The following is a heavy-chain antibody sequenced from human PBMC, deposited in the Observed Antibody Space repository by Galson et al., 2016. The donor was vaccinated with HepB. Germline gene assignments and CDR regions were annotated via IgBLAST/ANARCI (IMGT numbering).Heavy chain of an antibody. CDR1: GFTFSRYW. CDR2: INNDGRTT. Sequence: SLRLSCAVSGFTFSRYWMHWVRQAPGKGLVWVAHINNDGRTTTYADSVEGRFTITRDNAKHTVYLQMNSLRAEDTAVYYCAGDPGYDFWSGYIGHNRFYVWGRGTLVTVSS. D-gene: IGHD3-3*01. J-gene: IGHJ4*02. CDR3: AGDPGYDFWSGYIGHNRFYV. V-gene: IGHV3-74*03.